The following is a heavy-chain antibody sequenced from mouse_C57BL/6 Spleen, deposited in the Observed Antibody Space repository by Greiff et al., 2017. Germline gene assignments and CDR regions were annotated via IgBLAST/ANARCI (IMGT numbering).Heavy chain of an antibody. CDR2: IHPNSGST. Sequence: QVQLQQSGAELVKPGASVKLSCKASGYTFTSYWMHWVKQRPGQGLEWIGMIHPNSGSTNYNEKFKSKATLTVDKSSSTAYMQLSSLTSEDSAVYYCARKRVTTVYAMDYWGQGTSVTVSS. D-gene: IGHD1-1*01. CDR1: GYTFTSYW. J-gene: IGHJ4*01. V-gene: IGHV1-64*01. CDR3: ARKRVTTVYAMDY.